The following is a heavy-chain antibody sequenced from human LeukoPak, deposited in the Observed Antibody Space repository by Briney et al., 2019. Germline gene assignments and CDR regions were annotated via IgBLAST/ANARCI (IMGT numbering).Heavy chain of an antibody. D-gene: IGHD6-13*01. CDR1: GGSISSYY. CDR3: ARGYSIAAAGFSDY. V-gene: IGHV4-59*01. CDR2: IYYTGST. J-gene: IGHJ4*02. Sequence: PSETLSLTCTVSGGSISSYYWNWIRQPPGKGLEWIGFIYYTGSTNYNPSLKSRVTISVDTSKNQFSLKLSSVTAADTAVYYCARGYSIAAAGFSDYWDQGTLVTVSS.